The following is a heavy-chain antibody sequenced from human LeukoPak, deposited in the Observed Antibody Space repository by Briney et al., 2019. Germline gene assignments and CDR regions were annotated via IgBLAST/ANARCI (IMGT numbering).Heavy chain of an antibody. D-gene: IGHD3-22*01. V-gene: IGHV3-7*01. J-gene: IGHJ4*02. CDR1: GFTFSSYL. CDR2: MNPDGSEK. CDR3: ARDRALYDSSRGYYTEDDY. Sequence: GGSLRLSCAASGFTFSSYLMSWVRQAPGEGLEWVANMNPDGSEKYFLDSVKGRFTISRDNAKSSLYLQLNSLRGNDTAVYYIARDRALYDSSRGYYTEDDYWAQGPLVTVSS.